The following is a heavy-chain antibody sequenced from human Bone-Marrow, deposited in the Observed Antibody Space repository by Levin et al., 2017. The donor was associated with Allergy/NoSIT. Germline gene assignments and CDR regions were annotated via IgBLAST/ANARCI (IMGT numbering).Heavy chain of an antibody. CDR1: GDSIKSNPYY. CDR2: INYSGST. J-gene: IGHJ6*02. CDR3: ARRSVGGGLDV. Sequence: SETLSLTCTVSGDSIKSNPYYWDWIRQTPGTGLEWIGTINYSGSTYYNPSVKSRVTISVDTSKNQFSLRLSSVSATDTSVYYCARRSVGGGLDVWGQGTTVIVSS. V-gene: IGHV4-39*01. D-gene: IGHD2-15*01.